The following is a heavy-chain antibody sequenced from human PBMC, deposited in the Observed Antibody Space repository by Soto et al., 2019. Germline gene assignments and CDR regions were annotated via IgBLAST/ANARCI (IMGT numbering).Heavy chain of an antibody. D-gene: IGHD4-17*01. CDR2: IYHSGST. CDR3: ARALHGDYVDFHFDY. J-gene: IGHJ4*02. Sequence: QVQLQESGPGLVKPSGTLSLTCAVSSGSISSSNWWSWVRQPPGKGLEWIGEIYHSGSTNYNPSLKSRVTISVDKSKNQFSLKLSSVTAADTAVYYFARALHGDYVDFHFDYWGQGTLVTVSS. V-gene: IGHV4-4*02. CDR1: SGSISSSNW.